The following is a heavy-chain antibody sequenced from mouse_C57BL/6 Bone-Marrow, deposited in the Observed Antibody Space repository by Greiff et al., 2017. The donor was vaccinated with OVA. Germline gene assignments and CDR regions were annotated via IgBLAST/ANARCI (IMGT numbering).Heavy chain of an antibody. J-gene: IGHJ1*03. CDR3: ARWNDGNWYFDV. CDR1: GYAFSSSW. D-gene: IGHD2-3*01. CDR2: IYPGDGDT. Sequence: QVQLQQSGPELVKPGASVKISCKASGYAFSSSWMNWVKQRPGKGLEWIGRIYPGDGDTTYNGKFKGKATLTADKSSSTAYMQLSSLTSEDSAVYFCARWNDGNWYFDVWGTGTTVTVSS. V-gene: IGHV1-82*01.